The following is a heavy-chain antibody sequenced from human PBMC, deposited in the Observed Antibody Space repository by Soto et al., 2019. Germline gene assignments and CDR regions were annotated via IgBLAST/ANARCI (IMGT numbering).Heavy chain of an antibody. CDR3: ARGNDFCIGTDLVVGWIDP. Sequence: LSLTCAVSGGSLSSGAYSWSWIRQPPGKGLEWIGYIYHSGDTYYNPSLKSRVTISLDRAKNQFSLKLSSVTAADTAVYYCARGNDFCIGTDLVVGWIDPWGQGTLVTVSS. V-gene: IGHV4-30-2*01. D-gene: IGHD3-3*01. CDR2: IYHSGDT. CDR1: GGSLSSGAYS. J-gene: IGHJ5*02.